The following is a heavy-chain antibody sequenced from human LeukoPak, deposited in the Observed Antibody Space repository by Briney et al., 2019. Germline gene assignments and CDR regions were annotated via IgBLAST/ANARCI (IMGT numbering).Heavy chain of an antibody. D-gene: IGHD3-10*01. V-gene: IGHV3-33*06. Sequence: PGGSLRLSCAASGFTFSSYGMHWVRQAPGKGLEWVAVIWHDGSNKYYADSVKGRFTISRDNSKNTLYLQMNSLRAEDTAVYYCAKDRRFGANDAFDIWGQGTMVTVSS. CDR2: IWHDGSNK. CDR1: GFTFSSYG. J-gene: IGHJ3*02. CDR3: AKDRRFGANDAFDI.